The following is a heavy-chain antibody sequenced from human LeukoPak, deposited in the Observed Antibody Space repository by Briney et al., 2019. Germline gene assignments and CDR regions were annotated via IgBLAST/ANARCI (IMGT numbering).Heavy chain of an antibody. CDR1: GFTFSSYE. Sequence: GGSLRLSCAASGFTFSSYEMNWVPQAPGKGLEWVSYISSSGSTIYYADSVKGRFTISRDNAKNSLYLQMNSLRAEDTAVYYCARVGSGWYFDCGGQGTLVTVS. J-gene: IGHJ4*02. D-gene: IGHD6-19*01. CDR3: ARVGSGWYFDC. V-gene: IGHV3-48*03. CDR2: ISSSGSTI.